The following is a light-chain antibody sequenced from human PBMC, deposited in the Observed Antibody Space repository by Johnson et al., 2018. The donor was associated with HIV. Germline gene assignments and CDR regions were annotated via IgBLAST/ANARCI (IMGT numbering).Light chain of an antibody. V-gene: IGLV1-51*02. CDR2: ESN. CDR3: GTWDSRLSVYV. J-gene: IGLJ1*01. Sequence: QSVLTQPPSVSAAPGQKVTISCSGGTSNIGNNFVSWYQQVPGTAPKLLICESNKRPSGIPNRFSGSKSGTSATLGITGLQTGDEADYYCGTWDSRLSVYVFGTGTKVTVL. CDR1: TSNIGNNF.